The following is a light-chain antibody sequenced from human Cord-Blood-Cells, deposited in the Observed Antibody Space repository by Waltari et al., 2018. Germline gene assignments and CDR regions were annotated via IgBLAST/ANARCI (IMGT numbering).Light chain of an antibody. CDR1: SSDVGSYNL. CDR3: CSYAGSSTVV. Sequence: QSALTQPASVSGSPGQSITISCTGTSSDVGSYNLVSWYQQHPGKAPKLMIYEGSKRPSGVSNRFSXSKSXXXAXXXISGLHAEDEADYYCCSYAGSSTVVFGGGTKLTVL. V-gene: IGLV2-23*01. J-gene: IGLJ2*01. CDR2: EGS.